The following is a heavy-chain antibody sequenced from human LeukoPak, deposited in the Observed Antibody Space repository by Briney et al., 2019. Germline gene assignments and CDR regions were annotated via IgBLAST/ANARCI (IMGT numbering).Heavy chain of an antibody. CDR2: IRRKAYGGTT. CDR3: TSGSYGLGNFAY. CDR1: GFTFGDYA. D-gene: IGHD1-26*01. V-gene: IGHV3-49*04. J-gene: IGHJ4*02. Sequence: GGSLRLSCTASGFTFGDYAMSWVRQAPGKGLEWVGFIRRKAYGGTTEYAASVKGRFTISRDDSKSIAYLQMNSLKTEDTAVYYCTSGSYGLGNFAYWAQGTLVTVSS.